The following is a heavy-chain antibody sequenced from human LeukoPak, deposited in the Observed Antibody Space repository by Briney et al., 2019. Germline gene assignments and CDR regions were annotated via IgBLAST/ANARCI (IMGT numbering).Heavy chain of an antibody. CDR2: ISGSGGST. V-gene: IGHV3-23*01. Sequence: GGSLRLSCAASGFTFSSYAMSWVRQAPGKGPEWVSAISGSGGSTYYADSVKGRFTISRDNSKNTLYLQMNSLRAEDTAVYYCAKVNDFWSAVALYYYYMDVWGKGTTVTVSS. J-gene: IGHJ6*03. CDR1: GFTFSSYA. CDR3: AKVNDFWSAVALYYYYMDV. D-gene: IGHD3-3*01.